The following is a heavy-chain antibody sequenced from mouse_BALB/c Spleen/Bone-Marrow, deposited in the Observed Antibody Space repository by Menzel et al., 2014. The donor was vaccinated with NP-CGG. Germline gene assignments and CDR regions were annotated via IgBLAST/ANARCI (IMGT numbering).Heavy chain of an antibody. CDR2: INPYNGDT. D-gene: IGHD1-1*01. V-gene: IGHV1-20*02. CDR1: GYPFTGYF. Sequence: VHVKQSGPELVRPGASVKISCKASGYPFTGYFMNWVMQSHGKSLAWIGRINPYNGDTFYNQKFKGKATLTVDKSSSTAHMELRSLASEDSAVYYCARSGYYGSSYFDYWGQGTTLTVSS. CDR3: ARSGYYGSSYFDY. J-gene: IGHJ2*01.